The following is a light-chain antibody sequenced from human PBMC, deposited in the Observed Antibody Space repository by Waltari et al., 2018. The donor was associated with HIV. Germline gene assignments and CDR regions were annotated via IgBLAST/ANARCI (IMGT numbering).Light chain of an antibody. CDR2: RNN. CDR3: AAWDDSLSGQWV. V-gene: IGLV1-47*01. J-gene: IGLJ3*02. Sequence: QSVLTQPPSASGTPGQRVTISCSGSSSNIGSNSVYWYQQLPGTAPKLLIYRNNQRPSGVPARFSGSKSGTSASLAISWLRSEDEADYYCAAWDDSLSGQWVFGGGTKVTVL. CDR1: SSNIGSNS.